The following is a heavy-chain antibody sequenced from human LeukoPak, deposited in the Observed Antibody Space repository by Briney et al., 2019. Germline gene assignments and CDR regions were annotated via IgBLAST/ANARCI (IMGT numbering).Heavy chain of an antibody. J-gene: IGHJ4*02. V-gene: IGHV4-38-2*01. D-gene: IGHD5-18*01. CDR2: IYHSGST. CDR1: GYSISSGYY. CDR3: ARRPAMAGQFDY. Sequence: SETLSLTCAVSGYSISSGYYWGWIRQPPGKGLEWIGSIYHSGSTYYNPSLKSRVTISVDTSKNQFSLKLSSETAADTAVYYCARRPAMAGQFDYWGQGTLVTVSS.